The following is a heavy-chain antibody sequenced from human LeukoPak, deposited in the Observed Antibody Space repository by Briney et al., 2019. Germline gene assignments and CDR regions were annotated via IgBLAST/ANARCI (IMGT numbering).Heavy chain of an antibody. V-gene: IGHV3-48*03. CDR3: ARAKLYYYDSSGYYSGFDY. D-gene: IGHD3-22*01. CDR2: FGISGNTI. Sequence: GGSLRLSCAASRFTFSSYEMNWVPQAPGQGVGWVSYFGISGNTIYCADTVKGRFTISRDNAKNSLYLQMNSLRAEDTAVYYCARAKLYYYDSSGYYSGFDYWGQGTLVTVSS. CDR1: RFTFSSYE. J-gene: IGHJ4*02.